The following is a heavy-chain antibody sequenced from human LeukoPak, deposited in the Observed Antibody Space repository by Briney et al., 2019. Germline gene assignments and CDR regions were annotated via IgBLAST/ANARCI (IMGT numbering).Heavy chain of an antibody. CDR2: IWYDGSNK. CDR1: GFTFSSYG. J-gene: IGHJ6*02. Sequence: GGSLRLSCAASGFTFSSYGMHWVRQAPGKGLEWVAVIWYDGSNKYYADSVKGRFTISRDNSKNTLHLQMNSLRAEDTAVYYCARDKAAAGLPYYYYYYGMDVWGQGTTVTVSS. D-gene: IGHD6-13*01. CDR3: ARDKAAAGLPYYYYYYGMDV. V-gene: IGHV3-33*01.